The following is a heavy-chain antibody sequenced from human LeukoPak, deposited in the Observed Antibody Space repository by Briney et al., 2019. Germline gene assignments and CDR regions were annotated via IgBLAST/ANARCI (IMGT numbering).Heavy chain of an antibody. CDR1: GFTFSSLP. CDR2: SSSNGRST. Sequence: KPGGSLRLSCSASGFTFSSLPMYWVRQAPGKGLEYVSGSSSNGRSTYYADSAKGRFIISRDNSKNTLYLQMSSLRPEDTAMYYCVNQISGWVYWGQGTLVTVSS. D-gene: IGHD6-19*01. J-gene: IGHJ4*02. V-gene: IGHV3-64D*06. CDR3: VNQISGWVY.